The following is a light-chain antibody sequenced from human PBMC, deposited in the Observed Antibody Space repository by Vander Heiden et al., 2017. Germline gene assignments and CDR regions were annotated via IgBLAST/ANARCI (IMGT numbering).Light chain of an antibody. V-gene: IGKV1-39*01. Sequence: DIQMTQSPSSLSVSVGDRVTITCRASQSISSYLIWYQQKPGKAHNLLIYAASSLQSGVPSRFSGSGSGTDVTLTISSLQPEDFATYYCQQSDSPPWTFGQGTKVEIK. CDR3: QQSDSPPWT. CDR2: AAS. CDR1: QSISSY. J-gene: IGKJ1*01.